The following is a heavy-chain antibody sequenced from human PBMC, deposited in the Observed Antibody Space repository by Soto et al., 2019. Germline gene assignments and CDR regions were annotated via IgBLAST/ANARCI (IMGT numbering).Heavy chain of an antibody. J-gene: IGHJ4*02. V-gene: IGHV3-15*01. Sequence: GGSLRLSCAASGFTFSNAWMSWVRQAPGKGLEWVGRIKSKTDGGTTDYAAPVKGRFTISRDDSKNTLYLQMNSLKTEDTAVYYCTTPPPYYYDSSGYYGSWAQGTLVTVSS. CDR1: GFTFSNAW. D-gene: IGHD3-22*01. CDR3: TTPPPYYYDSSGYYGS. CDR2: IKSKTDGGTT.